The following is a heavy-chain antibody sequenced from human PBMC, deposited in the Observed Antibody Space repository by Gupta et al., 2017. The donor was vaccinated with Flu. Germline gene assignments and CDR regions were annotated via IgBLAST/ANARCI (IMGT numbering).Heavy chain of an antibody. V-gene: IGHV3-23*01. CDR1: A. CDR3: TRGIGDYDF. Sequence: AMNWVRRAPGRGLEWVSTITASQGTVYYADSVQGRFAISRDNSRGTLYLEMNSLRVDDTAIYYCTRGIGDYDFWGQGTQVTVSS. CDR2: ITASQGTV. J-gene: IGHJ4*02. D-gene: IGHD3-16*01.